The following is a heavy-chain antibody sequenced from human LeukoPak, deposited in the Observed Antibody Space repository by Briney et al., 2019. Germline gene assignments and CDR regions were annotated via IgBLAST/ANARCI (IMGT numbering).Heavy chain of an antibody. CDR1: GYTFTSYD. D-gene: IGHD2-21*02. CDR3: ASVLYCGADCYSGRYFFDY. J-gene: IGHJ4*02. Sequence: GASVKVSCKASGYTFTSYDMHWVRQAPGQGLEWMGIINPSGDSTSYAQKFQGRVTMTRDTSTSTVYMELSSLRSEDTAVYYYASVLYCGADCYSGRYFFDYWGQGTLVTVSS. CDR2: INPSGDST. V-gene: IGHV1-46*01.